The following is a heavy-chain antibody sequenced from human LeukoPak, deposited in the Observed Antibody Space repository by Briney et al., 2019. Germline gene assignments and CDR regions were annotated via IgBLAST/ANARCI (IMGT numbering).Heavy chain of an antibody. D-gene: IGHD3-22*01. CDR3: ARAYYYDSSGYSTLFDY. V-gene: IGHV1-69*05. CDR1: GGTFSSYA. CDR2: IIPIFGTA. Sequence: ASVTVSFKASGGTFSSYAISWVRQAPGQGLEWMGGIIPIFGTANYAQKFQGRVTITTDESTSTAYMELSSLRSEDTAVYYCARAYYYDSSGYSTLFDYWGQGTLVTVSS. J-gene: IGHJ4*02.